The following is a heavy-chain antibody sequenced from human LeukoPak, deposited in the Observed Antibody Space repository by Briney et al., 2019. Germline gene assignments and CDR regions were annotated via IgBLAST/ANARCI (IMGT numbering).Heavy chain of an antibody. D-gene: IGHD3-22*01. CDR3: AHRTRIIRDSSGYTDY. J-gene: IGHJ4*02. CDR2: IYWNDDK. Sequence: SGPTLVNPTQTLTPTCTFSGFSLSTSGVGVGWIRQPPGKALEWLALIYWNDDKRYSPSLKSRLTITKDTSKNQVVLTMTNMDPVDTATYYCAHRTRIIRDSSGYTDYWGQGTLVNVST. V-gene: IGHV2-5*01. CDR1: GFSLSTSGVG.